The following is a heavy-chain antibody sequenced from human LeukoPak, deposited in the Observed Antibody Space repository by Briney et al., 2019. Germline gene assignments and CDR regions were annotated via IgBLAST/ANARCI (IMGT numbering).Heavy chain of an antibody. J-gene: IGHJ4*02. D-gene: IGHD4-23*01. V-gene: IGHV3-21*01. CDR2: ISSSSYI. CDR3: AREDYGGNSLSLDY. Sequence: GGSLRLSCAASGFTFSSYSMNWVRQAPGKGLEWVSSISSSSYIYYADSVKGRFTISRDNAKNSLYLQMNSLRAEDTAVYYCAREDYGGNSLSLDYWGQGTLVTVSS. CDR1: GFTFSSYS.